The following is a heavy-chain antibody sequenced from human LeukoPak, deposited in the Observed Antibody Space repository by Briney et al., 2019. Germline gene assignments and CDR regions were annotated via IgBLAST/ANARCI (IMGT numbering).Heavy chain of an antibody. CDR2: ISGSGGST. Sequence: GGSLRLSCAASGFTFSSYAMSWVRQAPGKGLEWVSAISGSGGSTYYADSVKGRFTISRGNSKNTLYLQMNSLRAEDTAVYYCAKETRYCSSTSCGRNWFDPWGQGTLVTVSS. J-gene: IGHJ5*02. V-gene: IGHV3-23*01. CDR3: AKETRYCSSTSCGRNWFDP. D-gene: IGHD2-2*01. CDR1: GFTFSSYA.